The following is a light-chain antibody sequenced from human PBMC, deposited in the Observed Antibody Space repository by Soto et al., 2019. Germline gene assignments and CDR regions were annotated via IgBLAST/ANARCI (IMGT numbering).Light chain of an antibody. CDR3: HQLDINPLT. V-gene: IGKV1-9*01. J-gene: IGKJ4*01. CDR2: AAS. CDR1: QGIGNF. Sequence: DIQLTQSPSFLSASVGDRVTITCRASQGIGNFLAWYQQKPGKAPNLLIYAASTLQSGVLSRFSGSGSGTEFTLTISSLQREDVAPYYCHQLDINPLTFGGGTQVEIK.